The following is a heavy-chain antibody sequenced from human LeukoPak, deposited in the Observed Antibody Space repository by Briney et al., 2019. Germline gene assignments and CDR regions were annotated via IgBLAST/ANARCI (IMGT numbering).Heavy chain of an antibody. D-gene: IGHD3-9*01. V-gene: IGHV3-53*01. CDR1: EFIVSSNY. J-gene: IGHJ6*04. CDR3: ARDHPYILTGPGFMDV. CDR2: IYTGGST. Sequence: GGSLRLSCAASEFIVSSNYMSWVRQAPGKGLEWVSVIYTGGSTYYADSVKGRFTISRYNSKNTLYLQMNSLRADDTAVYYCARDHPYILTGPGFMDVWGKGTSVTVSS.